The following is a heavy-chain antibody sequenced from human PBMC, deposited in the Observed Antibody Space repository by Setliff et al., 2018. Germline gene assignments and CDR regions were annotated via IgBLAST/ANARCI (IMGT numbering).Heavy chain of an antibody. J-gene: IGHJ4*02. CDR3: ARQNDFWSGQDFDY. D-gene: IGHD3-3*01. CDR1: GFTFSSYS. V-gene: IGHV3-48*01. CDR2: ISSSSSTI. Sequence: GGSLRLSCAASGFTFSSYSMNGVRQAPGKGLEWVSYISSSSSTIYYADSVKGRFTISRDNAKNSLYLQMNSLRAEDTAVYYCARQNDFWSGQDFDYWGQGTLVTVSS.